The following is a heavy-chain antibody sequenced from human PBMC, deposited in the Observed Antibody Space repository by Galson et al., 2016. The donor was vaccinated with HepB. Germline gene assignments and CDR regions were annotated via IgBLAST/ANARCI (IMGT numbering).Heavy chain of an antibody. V-gene: IGHV3-74*01. Sequence: SLRLSCAASGFTFSTYWMHWVRQAPGKGLVWVSRINSDGSSISYADSVKGRFTISRDNAKNTLYLQMNSLRAEDTAVYYCARGGFKEYYDSSGYHLDYWGQGTLVTVSS. CDR2: INSDGSSI. CDR3: ARGGFKEYYDSSGYHLDY. CDR1: GFTFSTYW. D-gene: IGHD3-22*01. J-gene: IGHJ4*02.